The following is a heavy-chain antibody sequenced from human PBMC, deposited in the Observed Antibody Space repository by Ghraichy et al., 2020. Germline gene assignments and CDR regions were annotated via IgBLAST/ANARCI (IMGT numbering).Heavy chain of an antibody. Sequence: GGSLRLSCAASGFTFSSSWMSWVRQAPGKGLEWVANMNQDGSEKSYVDSVKGRFTISRDNAENSLYLQMNSLRAEDTAVYYCATYNNWAFNYWGQGTLVTVSS. V-gene: IGHV3-7*01. CDR3: ATYNNWAFNY. CDR2: MNQDGSEK. CDR1: GFTFSSSW. J-gene: IGHJ4*02. D-gene: IGHD1-1*01.